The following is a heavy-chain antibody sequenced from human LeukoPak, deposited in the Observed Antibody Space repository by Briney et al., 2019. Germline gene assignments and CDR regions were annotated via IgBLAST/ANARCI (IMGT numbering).Heavy chain of an antibody. CDR1: GVSISSSNSY. J-gene: IGHJ4*02. Sequence: NPSETLSLTCTVSGVSISSSNSYWGWIRQPPGKGLEWIGSIYYSGSTYYNPSLKSRVTISVDTSKNQFSLKLSSVTAADTAVYYCARDFGLVGYCSGGSCYFDYWGQGTLVTVSS. CDR3: ARDFGLVGYCSGGSCYFDY. V-gene: IGHV4-39*07. CDR2: IYYSGST. D-gene: IGHD2-15*01.